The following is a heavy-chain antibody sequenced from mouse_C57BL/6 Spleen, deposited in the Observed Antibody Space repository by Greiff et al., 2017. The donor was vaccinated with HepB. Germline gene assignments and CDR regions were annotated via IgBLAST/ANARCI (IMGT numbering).Heavy chain of an antibody. CDR2: INPNNGGT. V-gene: IGHV1-18*01. D-gene: IGHD2-3*01. J-gene: IGHJ2*01. CDR3: ARSLYPLYYFDY. CDR1: GYTFTDYN. Sequence: VQLQQSGPELVKPGASVKIPCKASGYTFTDYNMDWVKQSHGKSLEWIGDINPNNGGTIYNQKFKGKATLTVDKSSSTAYMELRSLTSEDTAVYYCARSLYPLYYFDYWGQGTTLTVSS.